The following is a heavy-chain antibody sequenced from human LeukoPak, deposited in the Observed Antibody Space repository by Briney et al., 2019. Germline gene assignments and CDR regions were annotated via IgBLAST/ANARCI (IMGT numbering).Heavy chain of an antibody. CDR2: INPSGGST. Sequence: ASVKVSCKASGYTFTSYDMHGVRQAPGQGLEWMGIINPSGGSTSYAQKFQGRVTMTRDTSTSTVYMELSSLRSEDTAVYYCARGVEHFDWLLLVVYWGRGTLVTVSS. V-gene: IGHV1-46*01. CDR3: ARGVEHFDWLLLVVY. CDR1: GYTFTSYD. D-gene: IGHD3-9*01. J-gene: IGHJ4*02.